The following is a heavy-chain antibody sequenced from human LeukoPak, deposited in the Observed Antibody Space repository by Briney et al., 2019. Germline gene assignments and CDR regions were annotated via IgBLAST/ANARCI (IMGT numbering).Heavy chain of an antibody. Sequence: SETLSLTCTVSGGSISSGSYYWSWIRQPAGKGLEWIGRIYTSGSTNYNPSLKSRATISVDTSKNQFSLRLSSVTAADTALYYCARHGISGGKFAENDYWGQGTLVTVSS. CDR2: IYTSGST. V-gene: IGHV4-61*02. CDR1: GGSISSGSYY. J-gene: IGHJ4*02. CDR3: ARHGISGGKFAENDY. D-gene: IGHD1-26*01.